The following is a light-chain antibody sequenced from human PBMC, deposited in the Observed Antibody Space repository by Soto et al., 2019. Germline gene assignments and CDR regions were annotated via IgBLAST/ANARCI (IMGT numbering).Light chain of an antibody. Sequence: DIQMTQSPSSLSASVGDRVTITCRASQSISSWLAWYQQKPGKAPKLLIYKASSLESGVPSRFSGSGSGTEFTLSISSLQPDDSATYYCQQYNSYPYTFGQGTKLEIK. CDR2: KAS. CDR1: QSISSW. J-gene: IGKJ2*01. V-gene: IGKV1-5*03. CDR3: QQYNSYPYT.